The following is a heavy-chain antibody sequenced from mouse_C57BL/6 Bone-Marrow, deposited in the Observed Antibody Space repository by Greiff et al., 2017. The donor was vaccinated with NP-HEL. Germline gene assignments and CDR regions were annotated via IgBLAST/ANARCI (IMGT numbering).Heavy chain of an antibody. J-gene: IGHJ1*03. CDR2: IWSGGST. V-gene: IGHV2-2*01. CDR3: ARNPIYYGSSYGYFDV. CDR1: GFSLTSYG. D-gene: IGHD1-1*01. Sequence: QVQLKQSGPGLVQPSQSLSITCTVSGFSLTSYGVHWVRQSPGKGLEWLGVIWSGGSTDYNAAFISRLSISKDNSKSQVFFKMNSLQADDTAIYYCARNPIYYGSSYGYFDVWGTGTTVTVSS.